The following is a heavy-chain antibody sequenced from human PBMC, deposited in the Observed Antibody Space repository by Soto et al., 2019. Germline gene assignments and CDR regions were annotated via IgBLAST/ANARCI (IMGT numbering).Heavy chain of an antibody. Sequence: KQSQTLSLTCAISGDSVSSNSAAWNWIRQSPSRGLEWLGRTYYRSKWYNDYAVSVKSRITINPDTSKNQFSLQLNSVTPEDTAVYYCARAVLGITNYYDSSGYYYGWGQGTLVTVSS. D-gene: IGHD3-22*01. CDR2: TYYRSKWYN. V-gene: IGHV6-1*01. CDR1: GDSVSSNSAA. J-gene: IGHJ4*02. CDR3: ARAVLGITNYYDSSGYYYG.